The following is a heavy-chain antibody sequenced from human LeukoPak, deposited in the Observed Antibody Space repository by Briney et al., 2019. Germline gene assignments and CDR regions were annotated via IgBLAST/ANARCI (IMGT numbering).Heavy chain of an antibody. V-gene: IGHV1-2*02. CDR2: INPSSGGT. J-gene: IGHJ4*02. CDR1: GYTFTGYY. CDR3: ARDPFVGELEGDY. D-gene: IGHD1-7*01. Sequence: GASVKVSCKASGYTFTGYYMHWVRQAPGQGLEWMGWINPSSGGTNYAQKFQGRVTMTRDTSISTAYMELSRLRSDDTAVYYCARDPFVGELEGDYWGQGTLVTVSS.